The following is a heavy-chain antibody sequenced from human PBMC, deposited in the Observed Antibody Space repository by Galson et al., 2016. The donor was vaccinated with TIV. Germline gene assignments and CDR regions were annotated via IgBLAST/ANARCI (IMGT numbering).Heavy chain of an antibody. D-gene: IGHD2-21*02. CDR2: VIPNSGKT. CDR3: ARLASCGGDCYYVDS. CDR1: GYTSTNSE. Sequence: SVKVSCKASGYTSTNSEINWVRQATGQGLEWMGWVIPNSGKTSYAQKFQGRLTMTRDTSISTAYMELRSLRSDDTAVYYCARLASCGGDCYYVDSWGQGTLVTVSS. V-gene: IGHV1-8*01. J-gene: IGHJ4*02.